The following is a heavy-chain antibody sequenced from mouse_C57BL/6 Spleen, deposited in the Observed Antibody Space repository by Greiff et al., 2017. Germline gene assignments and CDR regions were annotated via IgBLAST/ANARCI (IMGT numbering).Heavy chain of an antibody. J-gene: IGHJ2*01. CDR3: ARSGLVLYYFDY. CDR1: GYAFSSSW. CDR2: IYPGDGDT. V-gene: IGHV1-82*01. D-gene: IGHD3-1*01. Sequence: VQLQQSGPELVKPGASVKISCKASGYAFSSSWMNWVKQRPGKGLEWIGRIYPGDGDTNYNGKFKGKATLTADKSSSTAYMQLSSLTSEDSAVYFCARSGLVLYYFDYWGQGTTLTVSS.